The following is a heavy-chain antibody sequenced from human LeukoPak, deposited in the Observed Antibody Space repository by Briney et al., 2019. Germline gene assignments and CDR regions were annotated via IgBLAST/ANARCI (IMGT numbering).Heavy chain of an antibody. CDR1: GFTFSSYA. V-gene: IGHV3-23*01. CDR2: ISGSGGST. Sequence: GGSLRLSCAASGFTFSSYAMSWVRQAPGKGLEWVAAISGSGGSTYYADSVKGRFTISRDNSKNTLYLQMNSLRAEDTAVYCCAKGFTTIAAAGTNWFDPWGQGTLVTVSS. J-gene: IGHJ5*02. D-gene: IGHD6-13*01. CDR3: AKGFTTIAAAGTNWFDP.